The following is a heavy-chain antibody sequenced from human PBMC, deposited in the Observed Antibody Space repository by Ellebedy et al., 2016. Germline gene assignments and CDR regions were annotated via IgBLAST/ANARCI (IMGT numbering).Heavy chain of an antibody. CDR1: GFTFSSYW. CDR3: ARDQRSYWYYYYGMDV. V-gene: IGHV3-7*01. D-gene: IGHD1-26*01. Sequence: GGSLRLSCVASGFTFSSYWMSWVRQAPGKGLEWVAGIKQDGSVKDYLDSVKGRFTISRDNSKNTLYLQMNSLRAEDTAVYYCARDQRSYWYYYYGMDVWGQGTTVTVSS. CDR2: IKQDGSVK. J-gene: IGHJ6*02.